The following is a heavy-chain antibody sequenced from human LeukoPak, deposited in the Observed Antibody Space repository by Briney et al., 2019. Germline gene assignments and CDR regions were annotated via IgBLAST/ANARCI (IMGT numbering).Heavy chain of an antibody. CDR2: INWNSDSI. CDR3: ARERSSRPPDAFDI. D-gene: IGHD6-13*01. Sequence: GRSLRLSCAVSGFTFDDYAMHWVRQVPGKGLEWVSGINWNSDSIGYADSVKGRFTTSRDNAKNSLYLQMNSLRAEDTAVYYCARERSSRPPDAFDIWGQGTMVTVSS. J-gene: IGHJ3*02. CDR1: GFTFDDYA. V-gene: IGHV3-9*01.